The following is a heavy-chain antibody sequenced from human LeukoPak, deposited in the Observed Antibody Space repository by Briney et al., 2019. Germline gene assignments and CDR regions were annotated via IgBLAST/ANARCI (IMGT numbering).Heavy chain of an antibody. CDR3: ARAIMGAPDY. J-gene: IGHJ4*02. CDR2: IYYSGST. Sequence: SETLSLTCTVSGGSISSYYWSWIRQPPGKGLEWIGYIYYSGSTNYNPSLKSRVTISVDTSKNQFSLKLSSVTAADTAVYYCARAIMGAPDYWGQGTLVTVSS. D-gene: IGHD1-26*01. CDR1: GGSISSYY. V-gene: IGHV4-59*01.